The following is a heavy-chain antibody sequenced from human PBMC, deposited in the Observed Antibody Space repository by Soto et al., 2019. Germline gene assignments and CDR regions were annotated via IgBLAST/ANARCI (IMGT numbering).Heavy chain of an antibody. CDR3: EKDIAMDIVVVQAAMGYYYYGMDV. V-gene: IGHV3-23*01. CDR2: ISVSVGTT. J-gene: IGHJ6*02. Sequence: ASWFPCCGLGMRAVCQSTRKRVEWLSAISVSVGTTEYADFVKCRFTISRDXXKNXLYLPMNSLRAEDTAVYYCEKDIAMDIVVVQAAMGYYYYGMDVGGQGTTVTVSS. CDR1: WFPCCGLG. D-gene: IGHD2-2*03.